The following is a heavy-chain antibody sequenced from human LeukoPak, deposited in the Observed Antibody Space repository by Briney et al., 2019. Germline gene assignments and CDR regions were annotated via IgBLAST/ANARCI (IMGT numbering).Heavy chain of an antibody. CDR3: ARDLVPGTTGY. Sequence: SETLSLTCTVSAGSISSYYWSWIRQPPGKGLKWIGYIYYSGSTNYNPSLKSRVTISVDTSKNQFSLKLSSVTAADTAVYYCARDLVPGTTGYWGQGTLVTVSS. D-gene: IGHD1-1*01. CDR2: IYYSGST. CDR1: AGSISSYY. J-gene: IGHJ4*02. V-gene: IGHV4-59*01.